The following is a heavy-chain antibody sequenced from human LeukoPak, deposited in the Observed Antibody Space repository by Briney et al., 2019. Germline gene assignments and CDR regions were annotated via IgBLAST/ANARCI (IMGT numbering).Heavy chain of an antibody. J-gene: IGHJ6*02. CDR3: ARGHCSGSTCYHYGMDV. CDR2: IYHSGST. D-gene: IGHD2-15*01. V-gene: IGHV4-30-2*01. CDR1: GASISSDTYS. Sequence: SETLSLTCAVSGASISSDTYSWTWIRQPPGKGLEWIGYIYHSGSTYYNPSLKSRVTISVDRSKNQLSLKVTSVTDADTAVYYCARGHCSGSTCYHYGMDVWGQGTMVTVSS.